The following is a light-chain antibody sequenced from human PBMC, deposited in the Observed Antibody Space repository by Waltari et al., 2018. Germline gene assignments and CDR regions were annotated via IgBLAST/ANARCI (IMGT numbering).Light chain of an antibody. V-gene: IGKV1-16*01. J-gene: IGKJ1*01. Sequence: DTQMTQSPSSLSALVGDTVTITYQASQGIANNLNWYQWKPGKAPKLLIYRASSLQSGIPSRFRGSGSGTAFILTISSLQPEDFATYYCQQGSSYPRTFGQGTRVE. CDR1: QGIANN. CDR3: QQGSSYPRT. CDR2: RAS.